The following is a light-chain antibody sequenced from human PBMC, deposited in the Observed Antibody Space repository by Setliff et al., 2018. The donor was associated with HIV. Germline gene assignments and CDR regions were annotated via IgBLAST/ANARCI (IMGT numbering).Light chain of an antibody. Sequence: QSVLTQPASVSGSPGQSITISCTGTNSDIGGYDYVYWYQQQPGKAPKLMIYEVSGRPSGVSYRFSGSKSGNTASLTISGLQAEDEADYYCTSYANSSTYIFGTGTKVTVL. J-gene: IGLJ1*01. CDR2: EVS. CDR3: TSYANSSTYI. V-gene: IGLV2-14*01. CDR1: NSDIGGYDY.